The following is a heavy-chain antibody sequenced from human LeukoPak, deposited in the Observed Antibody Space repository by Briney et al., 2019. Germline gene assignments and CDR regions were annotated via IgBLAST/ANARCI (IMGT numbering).Heavy chain of an antibody. D-gene: IGHD3-3*01. CDR2: IIPIFGTA. CDR1: GGTFSSYA. CDR3: ARNCGYYGEYYYYMDV. V-gene: IGHV1-69*05. Sequence: GASVKVSCKASGGTFSSYAISWVRHAPGQGLEWMGGIIPIFGTANYAQKFQGRVTITTDESTSTAYMELSSLRSEDTAVYYCARNCGYYGEYYYYMDVWGKGTTVTVSS. J-gene: IGHJ6*03.